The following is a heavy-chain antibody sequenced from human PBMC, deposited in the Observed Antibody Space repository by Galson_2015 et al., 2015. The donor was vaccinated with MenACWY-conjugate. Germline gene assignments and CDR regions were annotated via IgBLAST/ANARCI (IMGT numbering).Heavy chain of an antibody. CDR1: GDSVSSNNAA. CDR2: TYYRSKWYY. D-gene: IGHD6-19*01. J-gene: IGHJ5*02. CDR3: AKEGAEFDP. V-gene: IGHV6-1*01. Sequence: CAISGDSVSSNNAAWNWIRQSPSRGLEWLGRTYYRSKWYYDYAPSLGSRIAISPDTSKNQFSLQLNSVTSEDTAVYFCAKEGAEFDPWGQGTLVSVSS.